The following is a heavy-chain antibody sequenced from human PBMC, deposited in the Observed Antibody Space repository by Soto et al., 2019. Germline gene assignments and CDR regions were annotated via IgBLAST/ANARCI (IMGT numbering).Heavy chain of an antibody. D-gene: IGHD3-3*01. CDR3: ARWWSGSRQGFDP. CDR1: GGSISRGDYY. V-gene: IGHV4-31*01. Sequence: QVQLQESGPGLVKPSQTLSLPCTVSGGSISRGDYYWSWIRQHPGKGMEWIGYIFYSGSTYYNPSLKSPDTIPVDTSKNQFSLKLSSVTAADTAVYYCARWWSGSRQGFDPWGQGTLVTVSS. J-gene: IGHJ5*02. CDR2: IFYSGST.